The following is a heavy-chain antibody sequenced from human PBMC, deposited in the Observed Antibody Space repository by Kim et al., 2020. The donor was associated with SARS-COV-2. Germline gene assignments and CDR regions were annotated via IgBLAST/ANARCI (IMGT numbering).Heavy chain of an antibody. CDR3: ARGRAGVVPSPILGLGPYYEDYAMDL. J-gene: IGHJ6*02. CDR2: INHSGGT. V-gene: IGHV4-34*01. Sequence: SETLSLTCAVFGGSLNGYHWTWIRQSPGKGLEWIGEINHSGGTNCIPSLKSRVTMSLDTSKNQFSLTLRSVTAADTAVYYFARGRAGVVPSPILGLGPYYEDYAMDLGGQGTPVTVSS. D-gene: IGHD3-3*01. CDR1: GGSLNGYH.